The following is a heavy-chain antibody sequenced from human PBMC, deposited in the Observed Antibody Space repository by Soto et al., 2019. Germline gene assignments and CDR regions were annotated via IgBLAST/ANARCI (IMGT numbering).Heavy chain of an antibody. J-gene: IGHJ6*02. CDR1: GYTFTSYG. CDR2: ISAYNGNT. D-gene: IGHD3-3*01. V-gene: IGHV1-18*01. CDR3: ARERRIASVDVVLIYYDYLGMDV. Sequence: QVQLVQSGAEVKKPGASVKVSCKASGYTFTSYGISWVRQAPGQGLEWMGWISAYNGNTNYAQKLQGRVTMTTDTSTSTAYMELRSLSPDDKALYYCARERRIASVDVVLIYYDYLGMDVWGQGTTVTVSS.